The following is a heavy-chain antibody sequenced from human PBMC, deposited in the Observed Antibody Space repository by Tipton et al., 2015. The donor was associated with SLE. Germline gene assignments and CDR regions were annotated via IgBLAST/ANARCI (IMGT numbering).Heavy chain of an antibody. D-gene: IGHD1-26*01. Sequence: TLSLTCTVSGGSISSSSYYWGWIRQPPGKGLEWIGSIYYSGSTYYNPSLKSRVTISVDTSKNQFSLRLSSVTAADTAVYYCARGTGSYGSNLDYWGQGTLVTVST. CDR3: ARGTGSYGSNLDY. J-gene: IGHJ4*02. V-gene: IGHV4-39*01. CDR1: GGSISSSSYY. CDR2: IYYSGST.